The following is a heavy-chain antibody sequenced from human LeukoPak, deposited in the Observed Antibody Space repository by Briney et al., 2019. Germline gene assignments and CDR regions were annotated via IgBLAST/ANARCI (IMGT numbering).Heavy chain of an antibody. Sequence: SETLSLTCSVSGGSITSGSYYWNWIRQPPGKGLEWIGYIYYSGSTNYNPSLKSRVTISVDTSKNQFSLKLSSVTAADTAVYYCARAYYDSPYAFDIWGQGTMVTVSS. CDR2: IYYSGST. D-gene: IGHD3-22*01. J-gene: IGHJ3*02. CDR3: ARAYYDSPYAFDI. V-gene: IGHV4-61*01. CDR1: GGSITSGSYY.